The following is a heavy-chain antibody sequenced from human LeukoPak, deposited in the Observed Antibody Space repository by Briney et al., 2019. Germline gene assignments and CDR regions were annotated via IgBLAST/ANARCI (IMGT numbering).Heavy chain of an antibody. D-gene: IGHD1-26*01. CDR1: GGSISSDY. Sequence: PSETLSLTCTVSGGSISSDYWSWIRQPPGKGLEWIGYIYYIGSTNYNPSLKSRITISVDTSKSHFSLKLSSVTAADTAVYYCARDGPVGASDYFYYYMDVWGKGTTVTVSS. V-gene: IGHV4-59*01. CDR3: ARDGPVGASDYFYYYMDV. CDR2: IYYIGST. J-gene: IGHJ6*03.